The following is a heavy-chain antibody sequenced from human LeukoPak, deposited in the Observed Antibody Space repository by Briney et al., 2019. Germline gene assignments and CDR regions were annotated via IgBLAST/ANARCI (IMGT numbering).Heavy chain of an antibody. CDR1: GYTFTSYN. V-gene: IGHV1-8*03. CDR2: MNPNSGST. D-gene: IGHD5-12*01. Sequence: ATVKVSCKASGYTFTSYNINWVRQAPGQGLEWMGWMNPNSGSTGYAQKFQGRVTITRNTSISTAYMELSGLRSDDTAVYDCARGRSTGYPYYFEYWGQGTLVTVSS. CDR3: ARGRSTGYPYYFEY. J-gene: IGHJ4*02.